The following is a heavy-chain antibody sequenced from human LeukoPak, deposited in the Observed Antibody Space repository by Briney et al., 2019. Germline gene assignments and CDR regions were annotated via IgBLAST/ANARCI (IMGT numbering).Heavy chain of an antibody. V-gene: IGHV3-20*04. CDR2: INWNGAST. CDR3: ARVQDSSGWYLLDY. D-gene: IGHD6-19*01. CDR1: GFTFSSYW. J-gene: IGHJ4*02. Sequence: GGSLRLSCAASGFTFSSYWMSWVRQAPGKGLEWVSGINWNGASTGYADSVKGRFTISRDNAKNSLYLQMNSLRAEDTALYYCARVQDSSGWYLLDYWGQGTLVTVSS.